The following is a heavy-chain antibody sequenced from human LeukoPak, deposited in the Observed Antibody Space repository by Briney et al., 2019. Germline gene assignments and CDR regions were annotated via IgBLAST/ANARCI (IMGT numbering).Heavy chain of an antibody. Sequence: GRCLRLSWAPSAFTFVIYTIGSVRQAPGEGVEWVFFISLDGGRTYYAVSVKGRFNISRDNSKHSLYLQMNSVRTEDPALYYCANDSGASSWYEFYYMDVWGKGTTVTVCS. V-gene: IGHV3-43*01. CDR3: ANDSGASSWYEFYYMDV. D-gene: IGHD6-13*01. CDR1: AFTFVIYT. CDR2: ISLDGGRT. J-gene: IGHJ6*03.